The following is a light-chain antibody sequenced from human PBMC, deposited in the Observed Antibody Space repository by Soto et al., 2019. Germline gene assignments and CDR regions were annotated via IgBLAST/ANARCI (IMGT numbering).Light chain of an antibody. CDR2: DAS. CDR3: QQYDNYPLT. J-gene: IGKJ4*01. Sequence: DIQMTQSHATLSASVGDRVTITCRASQSVRSWLAWYQQKPGTAPKLLIFDASRLESGVPSRFSGSASGTEFTLTISSLQPDDFATYYCQQYDNYPLTFGGGTMVDIK. V-gene: IGKV1-5*01. CDR1: QSVRSW.